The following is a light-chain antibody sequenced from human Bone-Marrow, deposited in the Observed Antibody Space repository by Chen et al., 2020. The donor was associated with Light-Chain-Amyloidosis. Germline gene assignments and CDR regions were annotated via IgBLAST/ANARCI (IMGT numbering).Light chain of an antibody. J-gene: IGKJ3*01. CDR3: QNYYSAPFT. CDR1: RPISFF. CDR2: AAR. Sequence: IPMTQSPSSLSASVGDRVSLTCRASRPISFFLAWYQQKPGRLPRLLIYAARTLQSGVPSRFSGSTSGTDFTLTISSLQPEDVATYYCQNYYSAPFTFGPGTKVDIK. V-gene: IGKV1-27*01.